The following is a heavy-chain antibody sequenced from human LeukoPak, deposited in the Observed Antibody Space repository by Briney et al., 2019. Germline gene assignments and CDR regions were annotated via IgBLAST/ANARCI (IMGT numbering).Heavy chain of an antibody. V-gene: IGHV4-61*08. CDR1: GGSVSSGGYL. Sequence: PSETLSLTCTVSGGSVSSGGYLWTWIRQPPGKGLEWIGHIFDSTNIEYSPSFESRVSISVDTSKNQFSLELRSVTAADTAVYYCARYLRFLELDSWGQGTLVTVSS. J-gene: IGHJ4*02. D-gene: IGHD3-3*01. CDR3: ARYLRFLELDS. CDR2: IFDSTNI.